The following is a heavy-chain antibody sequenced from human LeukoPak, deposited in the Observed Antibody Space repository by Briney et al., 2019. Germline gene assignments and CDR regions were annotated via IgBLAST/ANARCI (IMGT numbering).Heavy chain of an antibody. J-gene: IGHJ4*02. CDR2: IRYDGSDK. D-gene: IGHD2-2*01. V-gene: IGHV3-30*02. CDR1: GFTFGSYG. Sequence: GGSLRLSCAASGFTFGSYGMHWVRQAPGKGLEWVAFIRYDGSDKYYADSVKGRFTVSRDNSKNTLYLQMNSLRAEDTTVYYCAKASGQAGYCSSTSCHYTFDYWSQGTLVTVSS. CDR3: AKASGQAGYCSSTSCHYTFDY.